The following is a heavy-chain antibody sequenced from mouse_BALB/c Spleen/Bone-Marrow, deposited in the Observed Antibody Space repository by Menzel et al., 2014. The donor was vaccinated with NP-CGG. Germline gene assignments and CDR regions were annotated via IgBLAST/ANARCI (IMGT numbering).Heavy chain of an antibody. V-gene: IGHV1-80*01. CDR3: ARTPWFAY. CDR1: GYAFSSYW. Sequence: VQLVESGAELVRPGSSVKIPCKASGYAFSSYWMNWVRQRPGQGLEWIGQIYPGDGDTNYNGKFKGKATLTADRSSSTAYMQLSSLTSEDSAVYFCARTPWFAYWGQGTLVTVSA. J-gene: IGHJ3*01. CDR2: IYPGDGDT.